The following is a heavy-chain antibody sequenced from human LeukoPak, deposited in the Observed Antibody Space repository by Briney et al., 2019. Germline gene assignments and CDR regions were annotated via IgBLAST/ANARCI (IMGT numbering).Heavy chain of an antibody. Sequence: GGSLRLSCAASGFTFSNYGMHWVRQAPGKGLEWVAIIWYDGSEKYYADSVKGRFTISRDNSEYTLYLQMNSLRAEDTAVYYCARTVSLGSRYFYYGMDVWGQGTTVTVSS. J-gene: IGHJ6*02. V-gene: IGHV3-33*08. CDR2: IWYDGSEK. CDR1: GFTFSNYG. CDR3: ARTVSLGSRYFYYGMDV. D-gene: IGHD3-10*01.